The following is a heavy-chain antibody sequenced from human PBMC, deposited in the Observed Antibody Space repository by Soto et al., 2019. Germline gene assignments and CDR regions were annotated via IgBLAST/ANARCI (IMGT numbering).Heavy chain of an antibody. CDR1: GDSVSSNSAA. Sequence: SQTLSLTCAISGDSVSSNSAAWNWIRQSPSRGLEWLGRTYYRSKWYNDYAVSVKSQITINPDTSKNQFSLQLNSVTPEDTAVYYCAREGIAVDGYYYYGMDVWGQGTTVTVSS. CDR3: AREGIAVDGYYYYGMDV. J-gene: IGHJ6*02. D-gene: IGHD6-19*01. V-gene: IGHV6-1*01. CDR2: TYYRSKWYN.